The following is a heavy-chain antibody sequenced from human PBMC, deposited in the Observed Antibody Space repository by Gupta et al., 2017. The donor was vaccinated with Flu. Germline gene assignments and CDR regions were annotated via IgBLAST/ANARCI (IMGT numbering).Heavy chain of an antibody. CDR2: IDSDGSTT. Sequence: QAPGKGLVWVSRIDSDGSTTNYADSVKGRFTISRDNAKNTLYLQMNSLRAEDTAVYYCARRITIFGVVILDYWGQGTLVTVSS. D-gene: IGHD3-3*01. CDR3: ARRITIFGVVILDY. J-gene: IGHJ4*02. V-gene: IGHV3-74*01.